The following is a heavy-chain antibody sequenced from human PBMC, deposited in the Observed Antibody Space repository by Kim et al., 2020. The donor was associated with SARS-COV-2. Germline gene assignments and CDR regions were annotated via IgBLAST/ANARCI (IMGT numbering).Heavy chain of an antibody. D-gene: IGHD1-1*01. CDR1: GGSISSYS. Sequence: SETLSLTCTFSGGSISSYSWGWIRQPPGKGLEWIGSINYSGYSFYNPSLKSRVTMSIDTSREQFSLKLSSVTAADTAVYYCARHRGGGAYNPSDYWGQGT. CDR2: INYSGYS. J-gene: IGHJ4*02. V-gene: IGHV4-39*01. CDR3: ARHRGGGAYNPSDY.